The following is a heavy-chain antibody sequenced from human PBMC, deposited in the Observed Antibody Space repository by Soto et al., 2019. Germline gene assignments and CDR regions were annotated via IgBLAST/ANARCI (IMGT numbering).Heavy chain of an antibody. CDR1: GFTFSSYA. Sequence: GGSLRPSCAASGFTFSSYAMSWVRQAPGKGLEWVSAISGSGGSTYYADSVKGRFTIYRDNSKNTLYLQMNSLRAEDTAVYYCAKEWRPWLQLRNFDYWGQGTLVTVSS. V-gene: IGHV3-23*01. J-gene: IGHJ4*02. CDR2: ISGSGGST. CDR3: AKEWRPWLQLRNFDY. D-gene: IGHD5-12*01.